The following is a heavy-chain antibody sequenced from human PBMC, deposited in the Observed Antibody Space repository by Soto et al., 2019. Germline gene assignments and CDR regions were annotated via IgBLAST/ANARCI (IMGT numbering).Heavy chain of an antibody. V-gene: IGHV4-59*08. CDR3: ARQIGDDPFDI. CDR1: GGSISTYY. D-gene: IGHD3-3*01. CDR2: IYRTGST. J-gene: IGHJ3*02. Sequence: SETLSLTCTVSGGSISTYYWYWIRLSPGKGLEWIGYIYRTGSTHYNPSLNGRVAISLDTSRKRFSLKLNSVTAADTAVYFCARQIGDDPFDIWGQGTMVTVS.